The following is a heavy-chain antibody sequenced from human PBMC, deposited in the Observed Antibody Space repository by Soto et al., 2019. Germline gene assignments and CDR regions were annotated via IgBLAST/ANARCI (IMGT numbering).Heavy chain of an antibody. CDR3: ASGVVLPPTTPIRGRFDP. D-gene: IGHD2-2*02. CDR2: INHTAST. Sequence: RSETLSVTCAVYGGSFSGYYWSWILQPPGKGLEWIWEINHTASTNYNPSLKSRFTISADTSSNQFSLKLTSATAADTATYYCASGVVLPPTTPIRGRFDPWGQGTLVTVSS. CDR1: GGSFSGYY. V-gene: IGHV4-34*01. J-gene: IGHJ5*02.